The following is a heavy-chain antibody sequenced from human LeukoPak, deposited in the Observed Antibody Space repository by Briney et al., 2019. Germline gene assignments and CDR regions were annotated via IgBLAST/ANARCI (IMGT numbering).Heavy chain of an antibody. CDR3: AREGGRGYYYDSSGAFDI. D-gene: IGHD3-22*01. CDR2: IYHSGSI. CDR1: GYSISSGYY. Sequence: SETLSLTCTVSGYSISSGYYWGWIRQPPGKGLEWIGSIYHSGSIYYNPSLKSRVTISVDTSKNQFSLKLSSVTAADTAVYYCAREGGRGYYYDSSGAFDIWGQGTMVTVSS. J-gene: IGHJ3*02. V-gene: IGHV4-38-2*02.